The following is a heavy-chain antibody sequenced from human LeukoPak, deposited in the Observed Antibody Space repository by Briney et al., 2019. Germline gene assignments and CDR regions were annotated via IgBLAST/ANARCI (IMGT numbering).Heavy chain of an antibody. Sequence: GGSLRLSCAASGFTFDDYAMHWVRQAPGKGLEWVSGISWNSGSIGYADSVKGRFTISRDNAKNSLYLQMNSLRAEDTALYYCAKDGGAASTLNWFDPWSQGTLVTVSS. CDR2: ISWNSGSI. J-gene: IGHJ5*02. V-gene: IGHV3-9*01. D-gene: IGHD6-13*01. CDR3: AKDGGAASTLNWFDP. CDR1: GFTFDDYA.